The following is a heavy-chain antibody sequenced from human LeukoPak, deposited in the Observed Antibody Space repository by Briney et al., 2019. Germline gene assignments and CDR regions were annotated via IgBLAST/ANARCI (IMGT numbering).Heavy chain of an antibody. CDR3: ARAYSGRYSSDWYFDL. V-gene: IGHV4-59*08. J-gene: IGHJ2*01. CDR1: VGSISSYY. Sequence: PPETLSLTCTVPVGSISSYYWSWIRQTPGKGLEWIGYIYYSGSTNSNTHLKSRVTISVDTSKNQFSLKLSSVTAADTAVYYSARAYSGRYSSDWYFDLWGRATLVTVYS. D-gene: IGHD1-26*01. CDR2: IYYSGST.